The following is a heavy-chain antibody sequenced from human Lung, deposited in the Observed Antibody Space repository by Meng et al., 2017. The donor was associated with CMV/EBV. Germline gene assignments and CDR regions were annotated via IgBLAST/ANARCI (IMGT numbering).Heavy chain of an antibody. J-gene: IGHJ4*02. D-gene: IGHD5-12*01. CDR1: GFTFNYYW. Sequence: EVHVVESGGGLVKPGGSLTLSCAASGFTFNYYWMHWVRQSPGKGLVWVSRINSDGGVTDYADSVRGRFTISRDNAKNMLYLQMNTLRAEDTAVYFCARGNIGGDFWGQGSLVTVSS. CDR2: INSDGGVT. CDR3: ARGNIGGDF. V-gene: IGHV3-74*01.